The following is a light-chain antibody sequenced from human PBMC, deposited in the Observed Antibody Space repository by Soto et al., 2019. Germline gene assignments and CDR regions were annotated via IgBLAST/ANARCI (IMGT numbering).Light chain of an antibody. CDR3: QQLNSFPIP. V-gene: IGKV1-9*01. CDR1: QGISSF. CDR2: GAS. Sequence: QLTQSPSSLSASVGDRVTITCRASQGISSFLAWYQQKPGKAPKLLIYGASTLQSGVPSGFSGSGSGTDFTLTIGSLQPEDFATYYCQQLNSFPIPFGPGTKVAIK. J-gene: IGKJ3*01.